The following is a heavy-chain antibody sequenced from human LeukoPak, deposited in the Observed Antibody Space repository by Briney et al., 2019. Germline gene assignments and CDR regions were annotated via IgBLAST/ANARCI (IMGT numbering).Heavy chain of an antibody. Sequence: SVKVSCKASGGTFSSYAISWVRQAPGQGLEWMRGIIPIFGTANYAQKFQGRVTITADESTSTAYMELSSLRSEDTAVYYCARPDHYYYYYYMYVWGKGTTVTVSS. CDR1: GGTFSSYA. V-gene: IGHV1-69*13. CDR2: IIPIFGTA. CDR3: ARPDHYYYYYYMYV. J-gene: IGHJ6*03.